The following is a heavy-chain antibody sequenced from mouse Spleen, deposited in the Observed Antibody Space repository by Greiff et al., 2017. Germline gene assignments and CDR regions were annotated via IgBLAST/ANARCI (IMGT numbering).Heavy chain of an antibody. CDR3: AREITTAWFAY. D-gene: IGHD2-4*01. CDR2: INPSTGYT. J-gene: IGHJ3*01. Sequence: QVQLQQSGAELVKPGASVKLSCKASGYTFTSYWMHWVKQRPGQGLEWIGYINPSTGYTEYNQKFKDKATLTADKSSSTAYMQLSSLTSEDSAVYYCAREITTAWFAYWGQGTLVTVSA. CDR1: GYTFTSYW. V-gene: IGHV1-7*01.